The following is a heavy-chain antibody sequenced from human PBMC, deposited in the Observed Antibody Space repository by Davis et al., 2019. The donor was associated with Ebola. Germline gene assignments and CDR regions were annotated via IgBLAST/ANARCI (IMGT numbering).Heavy chain of an antibody. CDR1: GGSISSYY. J-gene: IGHJ3*02. CDR2: IYYSGST. Sequence: PSETLSLTCTVSGGSISSYYWSWIRQPPGKGLEWIGYIYYSGSTNYNPSLKSRVTISVDTSKNQFSLKLSSVTAADTAVYYCARRVLLWFGEYRDAFDIWGQGTMVTVSS. D-gene: IGHD3-10*01. CDR3: ARRVLLWFGEYRDAFDI. V-gene: IGHV4-59*08.